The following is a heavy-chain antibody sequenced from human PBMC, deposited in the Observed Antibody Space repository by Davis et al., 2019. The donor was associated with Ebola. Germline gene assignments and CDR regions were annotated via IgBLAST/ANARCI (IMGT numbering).Heavy chain of an antibody. CDR1: GGTFSSYA. J-gene: IGHJ5*02. CDR2: IIPILGIA. D-gene: IGHD2-21*01. Sequence: AASVKVSCKASGGTFSSYAISWVRQAPGQGLEWMGRIIPILGIANYAQKFQGRVTMTRDTSTSTVYMELSSLRSEDTAVYYCARGDSLNWFDPWGQGTLVTVSS. CDR3: ARGDSLNWFDP. V-gene: IGHV1-69*04.